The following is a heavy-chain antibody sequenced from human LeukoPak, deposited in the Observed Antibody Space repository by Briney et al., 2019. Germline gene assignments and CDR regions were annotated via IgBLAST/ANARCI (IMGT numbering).Heavy chain of an antibody. Sequence: PSETLSLTCTASGASISSSTYYWGWIRQPPGKGLEWIGSIYSGGITYCNPSLKSRVTIFADTSKNQVSLQLSSVTAADTAVYYCAGRPAGYWGQGTLVTVSS. V-gene: IGHV4-39*01. CDR2: IYSGGIT. J-gene: IGHJ4*02. CDR1: GASISSSTYY. CDR3: AGRPAGY.